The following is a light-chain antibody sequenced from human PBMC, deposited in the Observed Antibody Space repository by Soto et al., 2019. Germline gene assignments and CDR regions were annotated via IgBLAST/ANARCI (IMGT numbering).Light chain of an antibody. J-gene: IGKJ4*01. V-gene: IGKV3-20*01. CDR2: GAS. CDR3: QQYRTS. Sequence: EIVLTQSPGTLSLSPGERATLSCRASQSVSSSYLAWYQQKPGQTPRQLIYGASSRATGIPDRFSGSGSGTDFTLTITRLEPKDFAVYYCQQYRTSFGGGTRVEIK. CDR1: QSVSSSY.